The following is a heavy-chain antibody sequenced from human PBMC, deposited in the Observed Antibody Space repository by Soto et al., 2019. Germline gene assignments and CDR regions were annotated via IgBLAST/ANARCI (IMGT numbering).Heavy chain of an antibody. CDR2: ISYDGSNK. CDR1: GFTFSSYG. D-gene: IGHD7-27*01. CDR3: AKDLGRGGRGAFDI. Sequence: QVQLVESGGGVVQPGRSLRLSCAASGFTFSSYGMHWVRQAPGKGLEWVALISYDGSNKYYADSVKGRFTISRDNSKSTLYLQMTSLRTEDTVVYYCAKDLGRGGRGAFDIWGQGTMVTVSS. J-gene: IGHJ3*02. V-gene: IGHV3-30*18.